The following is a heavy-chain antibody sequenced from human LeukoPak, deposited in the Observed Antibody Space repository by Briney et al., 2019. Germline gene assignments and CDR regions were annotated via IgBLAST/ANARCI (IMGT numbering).Heavy chain of an antibody. D-gene: IGHD2-8*01. Sequence: PGGSLRLSCAASGFPFTNAWMTWVRQAPGKGLGWICLIKSKAEGGTADFGAPVKGRFAISRDDSKNTLYLQMNSLKIEDTAVYYCATDLGSMYGLSYWGQGTLVTVSS. CDR1: GFPFTNAW. V-gene: IGHV3-15*01. J-gene: IGHJ4*02. CDR2: IKSKAEGGTA. CDR3: ATDLGSMYGLSY.